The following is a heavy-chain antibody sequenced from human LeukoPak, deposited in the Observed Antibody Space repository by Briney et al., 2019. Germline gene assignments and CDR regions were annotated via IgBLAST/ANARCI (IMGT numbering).Heavy chain of an antibody. CDR1: GFTFSDYY. V-gene: IGHV3-11*01. D-gene: IGHD3-9*01. CDR3: ARSIGLTGGGVDV. Sequence: GGSLRLSCAASGFTFSDYYMSRIRQAPGKGLEWVSYITNSGSTIHYADSVKGRFTISRDNAKNSLYLQMNSLRAEDTAVYYCARSIGLTGGGVDVWGQGTTVTVSS. CDR2: ITNSGSTI. J-gene: IGHJ6*02.